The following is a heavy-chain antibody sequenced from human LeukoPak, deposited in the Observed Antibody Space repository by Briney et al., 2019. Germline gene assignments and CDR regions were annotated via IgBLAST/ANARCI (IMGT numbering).Heavy chain of an antibody. V-gene: IGHV5-51*01. CDR1: GYTFTNYW. J-gene: IGHJ3*02. CDR2: IYPGDSDT. CDR3: ATVGSSDASHAFDI. Sequence: GAALEISYEGAGYTFTNYWIGWGRPMPGKGVEWVGIIYPGDSDTRYSPSFQGQIAISADKSINTAYLQWSSLKASDTAMYYCATVGSSDASHAFDIWGQGTMVTVSS. D-gene: IGHD1-26*01.